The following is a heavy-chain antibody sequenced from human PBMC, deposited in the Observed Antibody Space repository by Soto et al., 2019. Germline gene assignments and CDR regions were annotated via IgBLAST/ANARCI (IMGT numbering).Heavy chain of an antibody. J-gene: IGHJ4*02. D-gene: IGHD3-10*01. Sequence: EVQLVESGGGLVQPGGSLRLSFAASGFTFSTYWMSWVRQAPGKGLEWVANIKQDGSEEYYVDSVKGRFTISRDNAENSLYLQMNSQRGEDTAVYYCARTHGAYYAWDYWGQGTLVTVSS. V-gene: IGHV3-7*04. CDR3: ARTHGAYYAWDY. CDR2: IKQDGSEE. CDR1: GFTFSTYW.